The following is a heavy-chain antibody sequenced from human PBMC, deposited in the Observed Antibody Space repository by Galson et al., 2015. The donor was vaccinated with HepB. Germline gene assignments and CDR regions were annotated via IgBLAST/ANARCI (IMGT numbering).Heavy chain of an antibody. Sequence: SETLSLTCAVYGGSFSGYYWSWIRQPPGKGLEWIGEINRSGSTNYNPSLKSRVTISVDTSKNQFSLKLSSVTAADTAVYYCAREDCSGGSCYSDAFDIWGQWTMVTVSS. J-gene: IGHJ3*02. V-gene: IGHV4-34*01. D-gene: IGHD2-15*01. CDR1: GGSFSGYY. CDR3: AREDCSGGSCYSDAFDI. CDR2: INRSGST.